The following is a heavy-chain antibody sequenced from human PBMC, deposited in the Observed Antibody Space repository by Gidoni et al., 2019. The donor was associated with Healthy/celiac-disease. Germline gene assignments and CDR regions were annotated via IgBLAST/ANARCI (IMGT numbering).Heavy chain of an antibody. CDR3: AREPGGGVVTGYFDY. V-gene: IGHV3-33*01. Sequence: QVQLVESGGGVVQPGRSLRLSCAASGFTFSSYGMHWVRQAPGKGLEWVAVIWYDGSNKYYADSVKGRFTISRDNSKNTLYLQMNSLRAEDTAVYYCAREPGGGVVTGYFDYWGQGTLVTVSS. J-gene: IGHJ4*02. CDR1: GFTFSSYG. CDR2: IWYDGSNK. D-gene: IGHD3-16*01.